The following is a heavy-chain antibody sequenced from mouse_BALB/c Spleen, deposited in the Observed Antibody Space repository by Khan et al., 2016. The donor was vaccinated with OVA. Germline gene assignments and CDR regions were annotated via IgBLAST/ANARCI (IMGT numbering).Heavy chain of an antibody. Sequence: QVQLQQSGAELVRPGSSVKISCKASGYAFRSYWMNWVKQRPGQGLEWIGQIYPGDGDTNYNGKCKGKATLTADKSSSTAYMHLSSLTSEDSAVYFCAISAMITSDYWGQGTTLTVSS. CDR1: GYAFRSYW. V-gene: IGHV1-80*01. CDR3: AISAMITSDY. CDR2: IYPGDGDT. D-gene: IGHD2-4*01. J-gene: IGHJ2*01.